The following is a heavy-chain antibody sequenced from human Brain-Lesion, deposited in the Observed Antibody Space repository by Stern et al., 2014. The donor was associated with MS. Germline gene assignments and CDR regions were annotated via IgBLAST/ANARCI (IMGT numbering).Heavy chain of an antibody. D-gene: IGHD3-10*01. CDR2: LTWNRGTI. Sequence: EVQLVESGGGVVQPGRSLRLSCEASGFSFEDHGMHWVRQAPGKGLEWVAGLTWNRGTIAYADSVKGRFTISRDDAKNSLYLHMNGLRAEDTALYYCAKDMMDYFGSGTFGSFDHWGQGTLVTVSS. CDR1: GFSFEDHG. J-gene: IGHJ4*02. V-gene: IGHV3-9*01. CDR3: AKDMMDYFGSGTFGSFDH.